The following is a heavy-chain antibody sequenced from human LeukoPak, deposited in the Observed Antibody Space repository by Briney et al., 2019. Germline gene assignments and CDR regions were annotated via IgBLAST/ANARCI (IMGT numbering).Heavy chain of an antibody. J-gene: IGHJ4*02. CDR3: ARGDLLWFGELLSSFDY. CDR1: GFTFSSYS. Sequence: GGSLRLSCAASGFTFSSYSMNWVRQAPGKGLEWVSSISSSSSYIYYADSVKGRFTISRDNAKNSLYLQMNSLRAEDTAVYYCARGDLLWFGELLSSFDYWGQGTLVSVSS. D-gene: IGHD3-10*01. V-gene: IGHV3-21*01. CDR2: ISSSSSYI.